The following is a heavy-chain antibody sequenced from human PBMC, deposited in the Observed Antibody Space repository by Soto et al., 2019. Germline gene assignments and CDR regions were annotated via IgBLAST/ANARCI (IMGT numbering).Heavy chain of an antibody. CDR3: ARVEAPFGESLH. V-gene: IGHV1-18*01. D-gene: IGHD3-10*01. CDR2: ISPDDGNT. Sequence: ASVKVSCKTSGYTFSSYSIAWVRQAPGQGLEWLGWISPDDGNTEYEQKFQGRVTMTADTLTNNAYMELRSLKYDDTAVYYCARVEAPFGESLHWGQGTPVTVSS. J-gene: IGHJ4*02. CDR1: GYTFSSYS.